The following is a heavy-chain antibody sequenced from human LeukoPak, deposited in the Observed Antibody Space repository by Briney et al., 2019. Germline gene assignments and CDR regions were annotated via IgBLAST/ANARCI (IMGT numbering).Heavy chain of an antibody. Sequence: PSETLSLTCTVSGYSISSGYYWGWIRQPPGKGLEWIGSIYHSGSTYYNPSLESRVTISVDTSKNQFSLKLSSVTAADTAVYYCARVLTCSSTSCYASGGLDYWGQGTLVTVSS. CDR2: IYHSGST. D-gene: IGHD2-2*01. CDR1: GYSISSGYY. J-gene: IGHJ4*02. CDR3: ARVLTCSSTSCYASGGLDY. V-gene: IGHV4-38-2*02.